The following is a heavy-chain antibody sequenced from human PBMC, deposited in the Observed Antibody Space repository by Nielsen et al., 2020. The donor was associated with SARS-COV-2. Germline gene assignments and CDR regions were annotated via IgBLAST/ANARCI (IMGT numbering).Heavy chain of an antibody. CDR1: GFTFSSYS. V-gene: IGHV3-30*18. CDR2: ISYDGSNK. J-gene: IGHJ4*02. Sequence: GESLKISCAASGFTFSSYSMNWVRQAPGKGLEWVAVISYDGSNKYYADSVKGRFTISRDNSKNTLYLQMNSLRAEDTAVYYCAKDPYSSGWYWWGFDYWGQGTLVTVSS. D-gene: IGHD6-19*01. CDR3: AKDPYSSGWYWWGFDY.